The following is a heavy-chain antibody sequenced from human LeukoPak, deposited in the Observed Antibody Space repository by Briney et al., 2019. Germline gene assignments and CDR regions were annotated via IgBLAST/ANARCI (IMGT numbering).Heavy chain of an antibody. D-gene: IGHD3-3*01. CDR1: GGSITSGGYY. J-gene: IGHJ3*01. CDR2: NYHSGST. Sequence: SQTLSLTCIVSGGSITSGGYYWSWIRQPPGKGLEWIWYNYHSGSTSYNPSLKSRVTISVDRSKNQFSLKLSSVTAADTAVYYCARDQGARRSTTFGPLRWGQGTMVTVSS. CDR3: ARDQGARRSTTFGPLR. V-gene: IGHV4-30-2*01.